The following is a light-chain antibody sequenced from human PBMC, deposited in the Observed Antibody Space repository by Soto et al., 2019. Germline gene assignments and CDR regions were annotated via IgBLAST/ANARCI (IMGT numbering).Light chain of an antibody. CDR3: QQLNDYPIT. CDR2: AAS. CDR1: QGISSY. Sequence: IQLTQSPSSLSASVGDRVTITCRASQGISSYLAWYQQKPGKAPKLPIFAASTLQSGVPSRFSGSGSGTDFTLTISSLQPEDFATYYCQQLNDYPITFGQATRLEIK. V-gene: IGKV1-9*01. J-gene: IGKJ5*01.